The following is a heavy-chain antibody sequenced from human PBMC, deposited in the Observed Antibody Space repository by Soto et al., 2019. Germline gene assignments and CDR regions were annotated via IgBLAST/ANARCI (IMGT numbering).Heavy chain of an antibody. J-gene: IGHJ4*02. V-gene: IGHV1-46*01. D-gene: IGHD3-10*01. CDR3: ARAPRGGVIIVITSAQIDY. CDR1: GYDFTDHY. CDR2: ITPDGGST. Sequence: ASVKVSCKASGYDFTDHYIHWVRQAPGQGLEWMGLITPDGGSTRYSQKFQARITMTRDTSTSTVYMELSSLRSEDTAVYYCARAPRGGVIIVITSAQIDYWGQGTLVTVSS.